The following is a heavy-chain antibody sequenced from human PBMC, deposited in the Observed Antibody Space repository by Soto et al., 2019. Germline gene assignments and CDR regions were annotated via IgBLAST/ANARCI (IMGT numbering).Heavy chain of an antibody. V-gene: IGHV1-2*04. CDR1: GYTXTXXY. J-gene: IGHJ4*02. Sequence: QXQLVQSGAEVKKPGASVKVSCKASGYTXTXXYMXXVRQAPGQGLEWMGWINPNSGGTNYAQKFQGWVTMTXXTXXXXXXXXXXRLRSDDTAVYYCARVASNFGGFDYWGRGTLVTVSS. CDR3: ARVASNFGGFDY. D-gene: IGHD3-3*01. CDR2: INPNSGGT.